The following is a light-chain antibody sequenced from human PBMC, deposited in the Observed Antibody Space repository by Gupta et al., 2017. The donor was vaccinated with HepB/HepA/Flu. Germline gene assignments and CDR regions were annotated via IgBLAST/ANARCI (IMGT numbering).Light chain of an antibody. CDR1: QVIRNE. J-gene: IGKJ1*01. CDR2: AAS. Sequence: AIQMAQSPASLSASVGDRVSITCRASQVIRNELSWYQQKPGESPKLLICAASNLVSGVPSRFSGSGSGTDFTLTISSLQPEDFATYYCLQDVNYPRMFGQGTTVE. CDR3: LQDVNYPRM. V-gene: IGKV1-6*02.